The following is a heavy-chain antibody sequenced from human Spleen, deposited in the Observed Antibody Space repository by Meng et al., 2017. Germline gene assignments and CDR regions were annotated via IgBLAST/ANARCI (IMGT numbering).Heavy chain of an antibody. J-gene: IGHJ4*02. Sequence: GGSLRLSCAASGFTFSNYAMSWVRQAPGKGLEWVANIKQDGSEKYYVDSVKGRFTISRDNAKKSLFLQMNSLTVEDTAIYYCAREGNGRLLWFGELDFWGQGTLVTVSS. CDR2: IKQDGSEK. CDR1: GFTFSNYA. CDR3: AREGNGRLLWFGELDF. D-gene: IGHD3-10*01. V-gene: IGHV3-7*01.